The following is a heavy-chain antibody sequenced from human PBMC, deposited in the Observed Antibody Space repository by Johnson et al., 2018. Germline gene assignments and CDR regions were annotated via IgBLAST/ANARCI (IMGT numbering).Heavy chain of an antibody. J-gene: IGHJ6*03. D-gene: IGHD3-10*01. CDR1: GFTLSSYN. V-gene: IGHV3-21*01. CDR3: AREVIAYYYMDV. CDR2: ITSSGGDI. Sequence: EVQLVETGGGLVKPGGSLRLSCTASGFTLSSYNMNWVRQPPGKGLEWVSSITSSGGDIYYADSVKGRFTISRDNAKNSLYLQTKSLRAEDTAVYYWAREVIAYYYMDVWGKGTTVTGSS.